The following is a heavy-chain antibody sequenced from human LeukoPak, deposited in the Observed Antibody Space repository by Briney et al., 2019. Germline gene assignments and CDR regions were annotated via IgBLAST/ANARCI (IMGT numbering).Heavy chain of an antibody. J-gene: IGHJ4*02. CDR2: ISGSGGST. CDR3: AKASESGWYVFDY. V-gene: IGHV3-23*01. Sequence: GGSLRLSCAASGFTFSSYAMSWVRQAPGKGLEWVSAISGSGGSTYYADSVRGRFTISRDNSKNTLYLQMNSLRAEDTAVYYCAKASESGWYVFDYWGQGTLVTVSS. D-gene: IGHD6-19*01. CDR1: GFTFSSYA.